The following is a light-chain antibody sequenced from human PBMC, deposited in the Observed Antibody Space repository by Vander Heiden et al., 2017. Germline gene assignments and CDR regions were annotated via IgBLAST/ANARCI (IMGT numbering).Light chain of an antibody. Sequence: QSVLTQPPSVSGAPGPRVTISFTGSSSTIGPGYDVHWYQQLPGTAPKLLIYGNSNRPSGVPDRFSGSKSGTSASLAITGLQAEDEADYYCQSYDSSLSGHVVFGGGTKLTVL. CDR3: QSYDSSLSGHVV. V-gene: IGLV1-40*01. CDR2: GNS. CDR1: SSTIGPGYD. J-gene: IGLJ2*01.